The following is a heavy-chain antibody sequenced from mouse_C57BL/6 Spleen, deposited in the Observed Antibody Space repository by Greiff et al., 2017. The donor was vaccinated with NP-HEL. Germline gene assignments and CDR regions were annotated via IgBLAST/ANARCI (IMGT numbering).Heavy chain of an antibody. CDR2: IYPGDGDT. J-gene: IGHJ4*01. Sequence: VQLQQSGPELVKPGASVKISCKASGYAFSSSWMNWVKQRPGKGLEWIGRIYPGDGDTNYNGKFKGKATLTADKSSSTAYMQLSSLTSEDSAVYFCAREKPMDYRGQGTSVTVSS. CDR1: GYAFSSSW. V-gene: IGHV1-82*01. CDR3: AREKPMDY.